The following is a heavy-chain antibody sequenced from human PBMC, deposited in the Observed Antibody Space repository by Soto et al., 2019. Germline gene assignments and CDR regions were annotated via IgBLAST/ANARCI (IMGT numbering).Heavy chain of an antibody. J-gene: IGHJ6*02. Sequence: AGGSLRLSCAASGFTFSSYAMHWVRQAPGKGLEWVAVISYDGSNKYYADSVKGRFTISRDNSKNTLYLQMNSLRAEDTAVYYCARVEYSSSWFFYGMDVWGQGTTVTVSS. CDR3: ARVEYSSSWFFYGMDV. CDR2: ISYDGSNK. D-gene: IGHD6-13*01. V-gene: IGHV3-30-3*01. CDR1: GFTFSSYA.